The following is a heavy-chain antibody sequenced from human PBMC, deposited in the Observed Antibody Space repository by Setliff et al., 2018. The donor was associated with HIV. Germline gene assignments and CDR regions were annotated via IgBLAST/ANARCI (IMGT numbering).Heavy chain of an antibody. J-gene: IGHJ4*02. D-gene: IGHD7-27*01. V-gene: IGHV4-39*01. Sequence: PSETLSLTCTVSGGSISSYSYFWGWVRQPLGKGLEWIGNIYRSGSTYYYNPSLKSRVTMSVDTSKNQFSMKLSSVTAADTAVYYCARPEQANDWGYYFDSWGQGTLVTVSS. CDR3: ARPEQANDWGYYFDS. CDR1: GGSISSYSYF. CDR2: IYRSGSTY.